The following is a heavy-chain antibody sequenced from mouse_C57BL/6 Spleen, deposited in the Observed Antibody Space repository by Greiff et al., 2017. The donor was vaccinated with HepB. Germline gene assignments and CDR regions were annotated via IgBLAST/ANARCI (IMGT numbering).Heavy chain of an antibody. CDR3: ARDYYGSSFYFDV. CDR1: GYAFSSSW. J-gene: IGHJ1*03. D-gene: IGHD1-1*01. CDR2: IYPGDGDT. V-gene: IGHV1-82*01. Sequence: LVESGPELVKPGASVKISCKASGYAFSSSWMNWVKQRPGKGLEWIGRIYPGDGDTNYNGKFKGKATLTADKSSSTAYMQLSSLTSEDSAVYFCARDYYGSSFYFDVWGTGTTVTVSS.